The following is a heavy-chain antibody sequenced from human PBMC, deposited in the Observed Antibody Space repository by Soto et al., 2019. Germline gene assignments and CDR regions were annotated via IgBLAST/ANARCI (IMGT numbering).Heavy chain of an antibody. CDR1: GYTFSAFW. CDR2: IDPRDSYS. Sequence: PGKSLKISCQASGYTFSAFWITWARQMPGKGLEWMATIDPRDSYSNYSLSFQGHVTISADKSIGSAYLHWSTLEASDTAVYYCARQRTTVVTQAYFDHWGQGALVTVSS. J-gene: IGHJ4*02. V-gene: IGHV5-10-1*01. CDR3: ARQRTTVVTQAYFDH. D-gene: IGHD2-21*02.